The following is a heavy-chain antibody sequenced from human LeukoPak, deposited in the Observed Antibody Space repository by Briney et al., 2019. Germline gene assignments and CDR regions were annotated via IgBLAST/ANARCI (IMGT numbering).Heavy chain of an antibody. Sequence: PSETLSLTCTVSGGSISSSSSYWGWIRQSPGKGLGWIGSVFYSGSTFYNPSLKSRVTMSVDTSKNQFSLKLSSVTAADTAVYYCARGFDILAGYNYYYMDVWSKGTTVTVSS. CDR1: GGSISSSSSY. V-gene: IGHV4-39*07. D-gene: IGHD3-9*01. J-gene: IGHJ6*03. CDR3: ARGFDILAGYNYYYMDV. CDR2: VFYSGST.